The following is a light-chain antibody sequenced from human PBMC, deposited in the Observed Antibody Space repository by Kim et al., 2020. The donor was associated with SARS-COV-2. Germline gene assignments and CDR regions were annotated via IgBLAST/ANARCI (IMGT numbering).Light chain of an antibody. CDR3: QAWDSSTAV. V-gene: IGLV3-1*01. CDR1: KLGDKY. CDR2: QDR. J-gene: IGLJ2*01. Sequence: SYELTQPPSVSVSPGQTANITCSGDKLGDKYACWYQQKPGQSPVLVIYQDRKRPSGIPERFSGSNSGNTATLTISGTQAMDEADYYCQAWDSSTAVFGGGTQLTVL.